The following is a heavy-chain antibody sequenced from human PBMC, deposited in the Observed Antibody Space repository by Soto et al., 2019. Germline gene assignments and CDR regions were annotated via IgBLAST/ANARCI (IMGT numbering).Heavy chain of an antibody. V-gene: IGHV4-59*01. Sequence: RSGTLSLTCTVSGFSMRSYYWSWIRQSPGKGLEFIGYIDYSGTTYNPSLKSRVTISVDMSRNQFSLRLSSVTAADTAVYYCARGAVYFDYWGQGTLVSVSS. CDR1: GFSMRSYY. CDR3: ARGAVYFDY. J-gene: IGHJ4*02. CDR2: IDYSGTT.